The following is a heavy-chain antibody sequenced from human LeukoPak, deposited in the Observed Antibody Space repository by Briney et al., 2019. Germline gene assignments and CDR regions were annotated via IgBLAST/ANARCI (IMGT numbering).Heavy chain of an antibody. Sequence: SVKVSCKASGGTFSSYTVTWVRQAPGQGLEWMGGFIPIFGTANYAQKFQGRVTITTDEDSTTASMELSSLTTEDTAVYYCSRANSYYKYYMEVWGKGTMVTVSS. CDR2: FIPIFGTA. CDR3: SRANSYYKYYMEV. V-gene: IGHV1-69*05. D-gene: IGHD2/OR15-2a*01. J-gene: IGHJ6*03. CDR1: GGTFSSYT.